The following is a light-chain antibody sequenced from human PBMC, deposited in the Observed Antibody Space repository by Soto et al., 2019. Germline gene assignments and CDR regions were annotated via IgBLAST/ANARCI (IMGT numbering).Light chain of an antibody. V-gene: IGLV4-69*01. CDR2: LNSDGSH. Sequence: QLVLTQSPSASASLGASVKLTCTLSSGHSNYAIAWHQQQSEKGPRYLMKLNSDGSHSKGDGIPDRFSGXXXXXXXYLTISSLQSEDEADYYCQTWGSGIVVFGGGTKLTVL. CDR1: SGHSNYA. CDR3: QTWGSGIVV. J-gene: IGLJ2*01.